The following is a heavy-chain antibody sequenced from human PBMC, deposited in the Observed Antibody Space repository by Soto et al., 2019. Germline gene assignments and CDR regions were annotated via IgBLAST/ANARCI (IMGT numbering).Heavy chain of an antibody. CDR1: GDIFSGYS. J-gene: IGHJ4*02. Sequence: QVQLVQSGAEVKKPGSSVKVSCKTSGDIFSGYSISWVRQAPGQGLEWMGGIIPIFGTTNYAQKFNGRVTITADNSTSTVYMDLYSLKSEDTAMYYCARDLGSGYDPGDYWGQGTLVTVSS. V-gene: IGHV1-69*14. CDR2: IIPIFGTT. D-gene: IGHD5-12*01. CDR3: ARDLGSGYDPGDY.